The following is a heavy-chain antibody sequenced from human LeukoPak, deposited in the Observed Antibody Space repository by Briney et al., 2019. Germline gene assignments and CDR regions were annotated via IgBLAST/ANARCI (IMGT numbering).Heavy chain of an antibody. D-gene: IGHD6-19*01. CDR3: AKGDHGSGRWSYFDY. V-gene: IGHV3-30*18. CDR1: GFTFDIYG. CDR2: ISYDGSNK. Sequence: GGSLRLSCAASGFTFDIYGMHWVRQAPGKGLEWVAVISYDGSNKYYTDSVKGRFTISRDNSKNALYLQMNSLRAEDTAVYYCAKGDHGSGRWSYFDYWGQGTLVTVSS. J-gene: IGHJ4*02.